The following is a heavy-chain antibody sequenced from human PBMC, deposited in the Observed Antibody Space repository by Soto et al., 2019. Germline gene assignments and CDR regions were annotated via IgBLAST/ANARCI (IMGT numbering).Heavy chain of an antibody. D-gene: IGHD2-15*01. J-gene: IGHJ4*02. V-gene: IGHV4-30-4*01. CDR1: GGSISSGNYY. Sequence: QVQVQESGPGLVKPSQTLSLTCTVSGGSISSGNYYWGWIIQPPGTGLEWMGFISYSGSPYYSTSLKSRVTISVDTSKSQFSLTLSFVTAADPSVYCCATMGTPATGLYFFDYWGQGSLVTVSS. CDR2: ISYSGSP. CDR3: ATMGTPATGLYFFDY.